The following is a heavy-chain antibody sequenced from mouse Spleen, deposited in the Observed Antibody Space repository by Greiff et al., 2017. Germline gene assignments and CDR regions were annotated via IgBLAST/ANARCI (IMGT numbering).Heavy chain of an antibody. J-gene: IGHJ3*01. D-gene: IGHD1-1*01. CDR3: ASHYYYGSSPWFAY. V-gene: IGHV3-6*01. CDR2: ISYDGSN. Sequence: ESGPGLVKPSQSLSLTCSVTGYSITSGYYWNWIRQFPGNKLEWMGYISYDGSNNYNPSLKNRISITRDTSKNQFFLKLNSVTTEDTATYYCASHYYYGSSPWFAYWGQGTLVTVSA. CDR1: GYSITSGYY.